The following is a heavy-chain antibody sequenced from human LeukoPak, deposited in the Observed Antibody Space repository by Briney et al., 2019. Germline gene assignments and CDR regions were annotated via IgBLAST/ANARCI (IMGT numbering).Heavy chain of an antibody. Sequence: SGGSLRLSCAASGFTFSSSWMCWVRQAPGKGLEWVSVIYSGGSTYYADSVKGRFTISRDNSKNTLYLQMNSLRAEDTAVYYCARAAGAAAGRYFDYWGQGTLVTVSS. J-gene: IGHJ4*02. CDR1: GFTFSSSW. CDR3: ARAAGAAAGRYFDY. V-gene: IGHV3-66*01. CDR2: IYSGGST. D-gene: IGHD6-13*01.